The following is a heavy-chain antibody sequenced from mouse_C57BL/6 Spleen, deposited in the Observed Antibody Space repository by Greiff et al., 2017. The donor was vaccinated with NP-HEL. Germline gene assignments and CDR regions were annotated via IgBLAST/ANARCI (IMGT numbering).Heavy chain of an antibody. V-gene: IGHV1-26*01. D-gene: IGHD2-3*01. Sequence: VQLQQSGPELVKPGASVKISCKASGYTFTDYYMNWVKQSHGKSLEWIGDINPNNGGTSYNQKFKGKATLTVDKSSSTAYMELRSLTSEDSAVYYCARYDGYYPAWFAYWGQGTLVTVSA. CDR1: GYTFTDYY. CDR2: INPNNGGT. J-gene: IGHJ3*01. CDR3: ARYDGYYPAWFAY.